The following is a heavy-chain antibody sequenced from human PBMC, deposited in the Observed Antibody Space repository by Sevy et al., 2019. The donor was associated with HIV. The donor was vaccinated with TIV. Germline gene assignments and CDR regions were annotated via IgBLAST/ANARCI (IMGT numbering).Heavy chain of an antibody. D-gene: IGHD2-2*02. V-gene: IGHV3-21*01. CDR2: ISSSSSYI. CDR3: ARDGLLGYCSSTSCYRPGGPYYYGMDV. CDR1: GFTFSDYY. Sequence: GGSLRLSCAASGFTFSDYYMDWVRQAPGKGLEWVSSISSSSSYIYYADSVKGRFTISRDNAKNSLYLQMNGLRAEDTAVYYCARDGLLGYCSSTSCYRPGGPYYYGMDVWGQGTTVTVSS. J-gene: IGHJ6*02.